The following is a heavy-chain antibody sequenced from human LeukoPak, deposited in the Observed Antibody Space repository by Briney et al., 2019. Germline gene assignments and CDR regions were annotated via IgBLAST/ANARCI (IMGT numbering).Heavy chain of an antibody. Sequence: SETLSLTCTVPGGSISSYYWSWIRQPAGKGLEWIGRIYTSGSTNYNPSLKSRVTMSVDTSKNQFSLKLSSVTAADTAVYYCARDASKSSSWYGKGNWFDPWGQGTLVTVSS. CDR3: ARDASKSSSWYGKGNWFDP. CDR1: GGSISSYY. D-gene: IGHD6-13*01. CDR2: IYTSGST. V-gene: IGHV4-4*07. J-gene: IGHJ5*02.